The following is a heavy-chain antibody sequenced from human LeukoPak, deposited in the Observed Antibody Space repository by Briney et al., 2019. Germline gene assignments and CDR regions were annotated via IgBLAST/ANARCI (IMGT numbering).Heavy chain of an antibody. D-gene: IGHD5-18*01. Sequence: GGSLRLSCAPAAFTVINNYMSSVCQAPGRGLEWGSVIYSGGSTYYADSVKGRFTISRDNSKNTLYLQMNSLRAEDTAVYYCARDSRGYNYLYFDYWGQGTLVTVSS. CDR2: IYSGGST. J-gene: IGHJ4*02. CDR1: AFTVINNY. CDR3: ARDSRGYNYLYFDY. V-gene: IGHV3-53*01.